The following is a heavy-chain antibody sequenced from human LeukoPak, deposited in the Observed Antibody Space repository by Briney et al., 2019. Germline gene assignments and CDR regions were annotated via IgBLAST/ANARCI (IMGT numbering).Heavy chain of an antibody. J-gene: IGHJ4*02. CDR2: ISSSGSTI. Sequence: LGGSLRLSCAASGFTFSDYYMSWIRQAPGKGLEWVSYISSSGSTIYYADSVKGRFTISRDNAKNSLYLQMNSLRAEDTAVYYCARNSEYGYPANDYWGQGTLVTVSS. CDR1: GFTFSDYY. D-gene: IGHD5-18*01. V-gene: IGHV3-11*01. CDR3: ARNSEYGYPANDY.